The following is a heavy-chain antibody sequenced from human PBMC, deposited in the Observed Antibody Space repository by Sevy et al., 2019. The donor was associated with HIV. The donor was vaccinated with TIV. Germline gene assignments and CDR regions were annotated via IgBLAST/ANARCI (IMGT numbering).Heavy chain of an antibody. CDR2: ISGSGIT. CDR3: ARDPLLGIAREVARGGY. J-gene: IGHJ4*02. V-gene: IGHV3-11*01. Sequence: GGSLRLSCSGSVFIFSDYYMSWIRQAPGRGLEWVSYISGSGITYYADSVEGRFTISRDNARNSLYLQMNSLGADDTAVDCCARDPLLGIAREVARGGYWGQGTLVTVSS. D-gene: IGHD2-2*03. CDR1: VFIFSDYY.